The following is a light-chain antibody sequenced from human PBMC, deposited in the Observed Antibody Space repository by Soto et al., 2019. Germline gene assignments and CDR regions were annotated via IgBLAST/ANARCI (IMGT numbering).Light chain of an antibody. CDR1: QTISRSL. J-gene: IGKJ2*01. CDR3: QQSGSSFYT. CDR2: GAS. Sequence: EIVLTQSPGTLSLSPGEGATLSCRASQTISRSLLAWYQQKPGQAPRLLISGASSRATGIPDRFSGSGSGTDFTLTISRLEPEDFAVYYCQQSGSSFYTFGQGTKLEIK. V-gene: IGKV3-20*01.